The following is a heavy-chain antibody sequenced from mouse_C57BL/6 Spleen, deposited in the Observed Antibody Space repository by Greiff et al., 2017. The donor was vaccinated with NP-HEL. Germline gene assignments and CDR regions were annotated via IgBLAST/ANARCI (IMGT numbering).Heavy chain of an antibody. D-gene: IGHD3-2*02. CDR2: INPSSGYT. CDR3: ATAQATDYYAMDY. CDR1: GYTFTSYW. Sequence: QVQLQQSGAELAKPGASVKLSCKASGYTFTSYWMHWVKQRPGQSLEWIGYINPSSGYTKYNQKFKDKATLTADKSSSTAYMQLSSLTYEDSAVYYCATAQATDYYAMDYWGQGTSVTVSS. J-gene: IGHJ4*01. V-gene: IGHV1-7*01.